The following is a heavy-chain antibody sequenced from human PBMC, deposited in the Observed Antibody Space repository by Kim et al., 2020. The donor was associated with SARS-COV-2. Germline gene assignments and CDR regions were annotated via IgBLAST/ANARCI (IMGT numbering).Heavy chain of an antibody. D-gene: IGHD3-16*02. Sequence: GGSLRLSCAASGFTLSSYWMSWVRQAPGKGLEWVANIRQDGSEKYYVDSVRGRFTISRDNAKNSLYLQMNSLRAEDTAVYYCARDQGEAIARAWFDPWG. CDR1: GFTLSSYW. J-gene: IGHJ5*02. CDR3: ARDQGEAIARAWFDP. CDR2: IRQDGSEK. V-gene: IGHV3-7*05.